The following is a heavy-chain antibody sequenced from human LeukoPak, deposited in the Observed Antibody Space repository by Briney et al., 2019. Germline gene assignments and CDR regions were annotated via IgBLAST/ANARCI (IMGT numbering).Heavy chain of an antibody. J-gene: IGHJ4*02. CDR3: ARDPFSGGSCYGDY. V-gene: IGHV3-30-3*01. CDR1: GFTFSSYA. Sequence: GGSLRLSCAASGFTFSSYAMHWVRQAPGKGLEWVAVISYDGSNKYYADSVKGRFTISRDNSKNTLYLQMNSLRAEDTAVYYCARDPFSGGSCYGDYWGQGTLVTVSS. D-gene: IGHD2-15*01. CDR2: ISYDGSNK.